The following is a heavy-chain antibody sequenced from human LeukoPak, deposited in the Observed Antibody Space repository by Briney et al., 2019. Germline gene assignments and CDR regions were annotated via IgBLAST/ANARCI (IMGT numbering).Heavy chain of an antibody. V-gene: IGHV3-9*01. CDR2: ISWSSGSI. D-gene: IGHD3-10*01. CDR3: AKGSYGSGSYYNYYFDY. CDR1: GFTFDDYA. Sequence: GGSLRLSCAASGFTFDDYAMHWVRQAPGKGLEWVSGISWSSGSIGYADSVKGRFTISRDNAKNSLYLQMNSLRAEDTALYYCAKGSYGSGSYYNYYFDYWGQGTLVTVSS. J-gene: IGHJ4*02.